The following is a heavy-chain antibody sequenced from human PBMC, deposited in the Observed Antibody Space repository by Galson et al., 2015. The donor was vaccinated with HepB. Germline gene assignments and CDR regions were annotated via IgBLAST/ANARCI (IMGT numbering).Heavy chain of an antibody. CDR2: IWYDGSIK. Sequence: SLRLSCAASGFTFTSYGVHWVRQAPGKGLEWVAVIWYDGSIKEYANSVKGRFTISRDNSKNTLYLQLNSLRAEDTAVYYCARAPPEYQPHYYYYCMDVWGKGTTVTVSS. D-gene: IGHD2-2*01. J-gene: IGHJ6*03. V-gene: IGHV3-33*01. CDR1: GFTFTSYG. CDR3: ARAPPEYQPHYYYYCMDV.